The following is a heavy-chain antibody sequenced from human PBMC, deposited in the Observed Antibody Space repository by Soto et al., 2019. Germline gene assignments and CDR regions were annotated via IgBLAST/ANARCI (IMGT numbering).Heavy chain of an antibody. CDR2: INPNSGGT. CDR1: GYTFTGYY. Sequence: QVQLVQSGAEVKKPGASVKVSCKASGYTFTGYYMHWVRQAPGPGLEWMGWINPNSGGTNYAQKFQGWVTMTSDTSTSTAYMGMSRLRSSDTAVYDCATGAYLYSALFPPDAIPGGGAFDIWGQGTMVTVSS. V-gene: IGHV1-2*04. J-gene: IGHJ3*02. D-gene: IGHD2-8*01. CDR3: ATGAYLYSALFPPDAIPGGGAFDI.